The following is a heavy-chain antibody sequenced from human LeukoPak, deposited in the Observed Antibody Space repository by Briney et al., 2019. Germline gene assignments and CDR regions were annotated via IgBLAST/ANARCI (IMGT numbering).Heavy chain of an antibody. J-gene: IGHJ5*02. CDR3: AASDYYGSGSYEDWFDP. CDR1: GGSISSGSYY. V-gene: IGHV4-61*02. D-gene: IGHD3-10*01. CDR2: IYTSGST. Sequence: PSETLSLTCTVSGGSISSGSYYWSWIRQPAGKGLEWIGRIYTSGSTNYNPSLKSRVTISVDTSKNQFSLKLSSVTAADTAVYYCAASDYYGSGSYEDWFDPWGQGTLVTVSS.